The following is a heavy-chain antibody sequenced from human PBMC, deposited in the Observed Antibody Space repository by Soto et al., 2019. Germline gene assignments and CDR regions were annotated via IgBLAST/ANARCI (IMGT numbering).Heavy chain of an antibody. J-gene: IGHJ4*02. Sequence: QLQLQESGPGLVKPSETLSLTCTVSGGSISSSSYYWGWIRQPPGKGLEWIGSIYYSGSTYYNPSLKSRVTIYVDTSKNQFSLKLSSVTAADTAVYYCARHFQDYNCNYVYYFDYWGQGTLVTVSS. V-gene: IGHV4-39*01. CDR2: IYYSGST. CDR3: ARHFQDYNCNYVYYFDY. CDR1: GGSISSSSYY. D-gene: IGHD1-7*01.